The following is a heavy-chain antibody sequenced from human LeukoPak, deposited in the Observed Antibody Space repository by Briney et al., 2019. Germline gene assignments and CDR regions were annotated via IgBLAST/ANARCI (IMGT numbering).Heavy chain of an antibody. CDR1: GFSVSSYA. V-gene: IGHV3-23*01. CDR3: AKDTNIAAHFDY. CDR2: ISGSGGST. J-gene: IGHJ4*02. D-gene: IGHD6-13*01. Sequence: GGSLRLSCAASGFSVSSYAMSWVRQAPGKGLEWVSAISGSGGSTYYADSVKGRFTISRDNSKNTLYLQMNSLRAEDTAVYYCAKDTNIAAHFDYWGQGTLVTVSS.